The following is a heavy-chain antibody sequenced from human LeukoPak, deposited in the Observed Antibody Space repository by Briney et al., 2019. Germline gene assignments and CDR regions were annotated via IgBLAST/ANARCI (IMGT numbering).Heavy chain of an antibody. J-gene: IGHJ4*02. D-gene: IGHD4-17*01. CDR1: GFIFRNHW. V-gene: IGHV3-7*04. CDR3: ARGPNYGDCVDYFDY. CDR2: IKQGGNEK. Sequence: GGSLRLSCAASGFIFRNHWMSWVRQVPGRGLEWVAHIKQGGNEKHYVDSVEGRFTLSRDDSKNSLYLQMNSLRVDDSAVYYCARGPNYGDCVDYFDYWGQRTLVTVSS.